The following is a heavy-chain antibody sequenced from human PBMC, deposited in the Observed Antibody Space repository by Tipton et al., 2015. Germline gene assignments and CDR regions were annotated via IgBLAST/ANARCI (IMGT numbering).Heavy chain of an antibody. Sequence: GSLRLSCAAPGLTLTRSVLHWVRQAPGKGLEWIAGLPGSADHYYYADSVKGRFTISRDIPTSTLFLQMNNLRPEDTAIYYCALSLIDLWSPFGSWGQGTHVTVSS. CDR1: GLTLTRSV. D-gene: IGHD3-3*01. CDR2: LPGSADHY. V-gene: IGHV3-23*01. J-gene: IGHJ4*01. CDR3: ALSLIDLWSPFGS.